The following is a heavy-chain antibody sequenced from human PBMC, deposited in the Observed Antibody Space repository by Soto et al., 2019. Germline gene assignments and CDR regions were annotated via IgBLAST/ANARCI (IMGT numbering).Heavy chain of an antibody. D-gene: IGHD3-10*01. CDR3: AREVLLWFGELSPYFDY. V-gene: IGHV4-31*03. J-gene: IGHJ4*02. Sequence: TSETLSLTCTVSGGSISSGGYYWSWIRQHPGKGLEWIGYIYYSGSTYYNPSLKSRVTISVDTSKNQFSLKLSSVTAADTAVYYCAREVLLWFGELSPYFDYWGQGTLVTVSS. CDR2: IYYSGST. CDR1: GGSISSGGYY.